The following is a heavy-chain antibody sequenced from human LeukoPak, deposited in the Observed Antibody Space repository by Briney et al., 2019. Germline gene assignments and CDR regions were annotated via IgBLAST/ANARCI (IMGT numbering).Heavy chain of an antibody. V-gene: IGHV4-4*07. CDR1: GGSISSYY. Sequence: SSETLSLTCTVSGGSISSYYWSWIRQPAGKGLEWIGRIYTSGSTNYNPSLKSRVTMSVDTSKNQFSLKLSSVTAADTAVYYRARDIEYYDSSGFPTYYFDYWGQGTLVTVSS. J-gene: IGHJ4*02. CDR3: ARDIEYYDSSGFPTYYFDY. D-gene: IGHD3-22*01. CDR2: IYTSGST.